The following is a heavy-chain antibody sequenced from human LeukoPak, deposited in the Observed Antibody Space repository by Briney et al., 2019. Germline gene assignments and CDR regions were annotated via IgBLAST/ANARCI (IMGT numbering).Heavy chain of an antibody. CDR1: GFTFSSYF. CDR2: ISYDGSIQ. V-gene: IGHV3-30-3*01. D-gene: IGHD3-16*01. CDR3: ARERGEGRTRNFDY. J-gene: IGHJ4*02. Sequence: GGSLRLSCAASGFTFSSYFVHWVRQAPGKGLDWVTTISYDGSIQYYSDSVKGRFTISTDNSKNTLYLQMNSLKPEDTAMYYCARERGEGRTRNFDYWGQGTLVTVSS.